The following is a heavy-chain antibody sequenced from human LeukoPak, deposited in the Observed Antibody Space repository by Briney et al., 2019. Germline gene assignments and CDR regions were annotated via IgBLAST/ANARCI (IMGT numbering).Heavy chain of an antibody. Sequence: GGSLRLACAASGFTLSDHFMDWVRQAPGEGLEWVGRSRNKVNNYNTEYAASVKGRFTISRDDSNNSLYLQMSSLKTEDTAVYFCVAMLRGVGYWGQGTLVTVSS. J-gene: IGHJ4*02. CDR3: VAMLRGVGY. CDR1: GFTLSDHF. V-gene: IGHV3-72*01. D-gene: IGHD3-10*01. CDR2: SRNKVNNYNT.